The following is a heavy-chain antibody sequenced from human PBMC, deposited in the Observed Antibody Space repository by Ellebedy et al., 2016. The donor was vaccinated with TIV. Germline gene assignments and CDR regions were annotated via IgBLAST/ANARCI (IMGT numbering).Heavy chain of an antibody. D-gene: IGHD6-13*01. CDR3: ARGPWRAAAGTGYFDY. Sequence: SETLSLTCAVSGGSISSSNWWSWVRPPPGKGLEWIGEIYHSGSTNYNPSLKSRVTISVDKSKNQFSLKLSSVTAADTAVYYCARGPWRAAAGTGYFDYWGQGTLVTVSS. CDR1: GGSISSSNW. CDR2: IYHSGST. J-gene: IGHJ4*02. V-gene: IGHV4-4*02.